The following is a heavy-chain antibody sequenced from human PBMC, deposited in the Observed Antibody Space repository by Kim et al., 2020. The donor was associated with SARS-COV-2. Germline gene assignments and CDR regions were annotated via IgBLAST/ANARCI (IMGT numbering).Heavy chain of an antibody. Sequence: GGSLRLSCAASGFNFIDHYMTWIRQAPGKGLECVSYISRSGNTTYYADPVKGRFTISRDNAKKSLYLQMNSLRVEDTAVYYCANFSDYDYYGMDVWGQGT. CDR1: GFNFIDHY. CDR2: ISRSGNTT. J-gene: IGHJ6*02. D-gene: IGHD3-3*01. V-gene: IGHV3-11*01. CDR3: ANFSDYDYYGMDV.